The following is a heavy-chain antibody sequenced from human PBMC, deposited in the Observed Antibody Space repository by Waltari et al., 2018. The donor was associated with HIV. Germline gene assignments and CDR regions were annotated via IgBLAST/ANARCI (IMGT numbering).Heavy chain of an antibody. CDR1: GGSISNYW. D-gene: IGHD2-8*01. V-gene: IGHV4-59*01. CDR3: ARGGCVNGVCYRGLLDS. J-gene: IGHJ4*02. Sequence: QVQLQESGPGLVKPSGTLSLTCTVSGGSISNYWWSLIRQPPGEGLEWVGCVAYSGSTDYNPSLKSRVTISVDTSKNQFSRKLSSVTAADTAVYYCARGGCVNGVCYRGLLDSWGQGTLVTVSS. CDR2: VAYSGST.